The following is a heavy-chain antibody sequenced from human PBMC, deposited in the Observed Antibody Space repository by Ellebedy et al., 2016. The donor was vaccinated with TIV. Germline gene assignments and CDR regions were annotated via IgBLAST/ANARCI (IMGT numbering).Heavy chain of an antibody. CDR3: AREQGGPGYNWFDP. Sequence: ASVKVSXXASGGTFSSYAISWVRQAPGQGLEWMGWMNPNSGNTGYAQKFQGRVTMTRNTSISTAYMELSSLRSEDTAVYYCAREQGGPGYNWFDPWGQGTLVTVSS. CDR1: GGTFSSYA. V-gene: IGHV1-8*02. D-gene: IGHD3-16*01. J-gene: IGHJ5*02. CDR2: MNPNSGNT.